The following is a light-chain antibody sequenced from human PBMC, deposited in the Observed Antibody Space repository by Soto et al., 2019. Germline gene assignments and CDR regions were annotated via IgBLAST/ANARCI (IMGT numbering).Light chain of an antibody. Sequence: QSVLTQSSSASASLGSSVKLTCTLSSGHSSYIIAWHQQQPGKAPRYLMKLEGSGSYNKGSGVPDRFSGSSSGANRYLTISNPHLEGEANYYGETGDNNPRVFGGGPKVTF. CDR1: SGHSSYI. CDR3: ETGDNNPRV. V-gene: IGLV4-60*02. CDR2: LEGSGSY. J-gene: IGLJ3*02.